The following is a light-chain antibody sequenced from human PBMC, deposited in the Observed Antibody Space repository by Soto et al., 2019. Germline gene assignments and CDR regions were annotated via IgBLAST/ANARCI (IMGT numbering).Light chain of an antibody. CDR1: QTISSW. V-gene: IGKV1-5*01. J-gene: IGKJ5*01. CDR3: QQYHTSSIT. Sequence: GDRVTITRRASQTISSWLAWYQQKPGKAPTLLIYDASTLERGVPSRFSGTGSGTEFTLSIDSLQPDDVATYYCQQYHTSSITFGQGTRLEIK. CDR2: DAS.